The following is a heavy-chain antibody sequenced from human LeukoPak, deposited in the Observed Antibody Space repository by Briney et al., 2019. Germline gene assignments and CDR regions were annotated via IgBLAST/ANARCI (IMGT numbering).Heavy chain of an antibody. V-gene: IGHV4-59*01. CDR3: ARGHSNCSPTSCYFPSDY. Sequence: SETLSLTCTVSGGSISSYYWSWIRQPPGKGLEWIGYTYNSGRTNYNPSLKSRVTISVDTSKNQFSLRLRYVTAADTAVYYCARGHSNCSPTSCYFPSDYWGQGTLVTVSS. J-gene: IGHJ4*02. CDR1: GGSISSYY. CDR2: TYNSGRT. D-gene: IGHD2-2*01.